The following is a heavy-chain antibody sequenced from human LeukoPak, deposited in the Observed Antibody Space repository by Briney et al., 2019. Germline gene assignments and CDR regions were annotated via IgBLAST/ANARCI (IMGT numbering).Heavy chain of an antibody. Sequence: GGSLRLSCAVSGITLSNYGMSWVRQAPGKGLEWVAGISDSGGRTNYADSVKGRFTISRDNPKNTLYLQMNSLRAEDTAVYFCAKRGVVIRVILVGFHKEAYYFDSWGQGALGTVSS. J-gene: IGHJ4*02. CDR2: ISDSGGRT. CDR3: AKRGVVIRVILVGFHKEAYYFDS. V-gene: IGHV3-23*01. CDR1: GITLSNYG. D-gene: IGHD3-22*01.